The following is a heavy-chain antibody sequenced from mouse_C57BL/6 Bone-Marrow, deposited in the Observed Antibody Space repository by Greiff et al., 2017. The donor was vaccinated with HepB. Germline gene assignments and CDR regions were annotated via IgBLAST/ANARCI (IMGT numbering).Heavy chain of an antibody. CDR2: IDPSDSYT. Sequence: QVQLQQPGAELVMPGASVKLSCKASGYTFTSYWMHWVKQRPGQGLEWIGEIDPSDSYTNYNQKFKGKSTLTVDKSSSTAYMQLSSLTSKDSAVYYCALSNWDGWYFDVWGTGTTVTVSS. V-gene: IGHV1-69*01. CDR3: ALSNWDGWYFDV. CDR1: GYTFTSYW. J-gene: IGHJ1*03. D-gene: IGHD4-1*01.